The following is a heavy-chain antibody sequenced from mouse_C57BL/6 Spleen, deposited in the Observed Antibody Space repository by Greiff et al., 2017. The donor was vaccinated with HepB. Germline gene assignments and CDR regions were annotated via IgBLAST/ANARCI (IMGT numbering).Heavy chain of an antibody. V-gene: IGHV14-4*01. CDR2: IDPENGDT. Sequence: VQLQQSGAELVRPGASVKLSCTASGFNIKDDYMHWVKQRPEQGLEWIGWIDPENGDTEYASKFQGKATITADTSSNTAYLQLSSLTSEDTAVYYCTTRSFITSVVRYFDYWGQGTTLTVSS. D-gene: IGHD1-1*01. J-gene: IGHJ2*01. CDR1: GFNIKDDY. CDR3: TTRSFITSVVRYFDY.